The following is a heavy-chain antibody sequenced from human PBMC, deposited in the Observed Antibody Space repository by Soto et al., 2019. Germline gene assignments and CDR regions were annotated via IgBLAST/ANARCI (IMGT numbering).Heavy chain of an antibody. V-gene: IGHV1-69*02. J-gene: IGHJ4*02. CDR3: ARSRGVRGIPTDFSIIDY. CDR2: IIPILGIA. Sequence: QVQLVQSGAEVKKPGSSVKVSCKASGGTFSSYTISWVRQAPGQGLEWMGRIIPILGIANYAQKFQGRVTITADKSTGTAYMELSSLRSEDTAVYYCARSRGVRGIPTDFSIIDYWGQGTLVTVSS. CDR1: GGTFSSYT. D-gene: IGHD6-13*01.